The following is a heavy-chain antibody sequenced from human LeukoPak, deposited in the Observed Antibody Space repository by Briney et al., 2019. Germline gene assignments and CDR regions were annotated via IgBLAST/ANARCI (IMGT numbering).Heavy chain of an antibody. CDR3: ARDQRGDSAYDFDY. J-gene: IGHJ4*02. D-gene: IGHD5-12*01. CDR1: GGSISSYY. V-gene: IGHV4-59*01. CDR2: IYFTGTT. Sequence: SETLSLTCTVSGGSISSYYWSWIRQPPGKGLEWIGYIYFTGTTNYNPSLKSRVTISVDTSKKQLSLKLRSVTAADTAVYYCARDQRGDSAYDFDYWGQGILVTVSS.